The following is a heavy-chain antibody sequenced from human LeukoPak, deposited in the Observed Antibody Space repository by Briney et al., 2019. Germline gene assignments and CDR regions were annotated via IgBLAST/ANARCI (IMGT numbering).Heavy chain of an antibody. CDR3: AKGGGGVLAS. V-gene: IGHV3-23*01. D-gene: IGHD3-16*01. J-gene: IGHJ4*02. Sequence: GGSLRLSCAASGFTFSSSAMTWVRQAPGKGLEYVSAIAPSGDSTSYADSVKGRFTISRDNFKNTLFLQMNSLRADDTAVYYCAKGGGGVLASWGQGTLVTVSS. CDR2: IAPSGDST. CDR1: GFTFSSSA.